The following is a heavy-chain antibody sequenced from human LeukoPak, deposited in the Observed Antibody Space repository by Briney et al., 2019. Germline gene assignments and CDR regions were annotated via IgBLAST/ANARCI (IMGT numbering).Heavy chain of an antibody. Sequence: GGSLRLSCAASGFTFNSYAMSWVRQAPGKGLEWVSGISADGALTYYADSVKGRFIVSRDTSKNTVYLQMNGLRADDTAVYYCVRPLVVGATNYDFWGQGTLVTVSS. J-gene: IGHJ4*02. CDR3: VRPLVVGATNYDF. V-gene: IGHV3-23*01. CDR2: ISADGALT. D-gene: IGHD1-26*01. CDR1: GFTFNSYA.